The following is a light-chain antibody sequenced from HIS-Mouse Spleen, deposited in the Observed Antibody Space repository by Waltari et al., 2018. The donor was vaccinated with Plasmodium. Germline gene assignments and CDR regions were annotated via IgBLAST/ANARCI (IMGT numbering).Light chain of an antibody. CDR1: QSVSSY. CDR3: QQRSNWPPT. V-gene: IGKV3-11*01. J-gene: IGKJ5*01. CDR2: DAS. Sequence: EIVLTQSPATLSLSPGERATLSCRASQSVSSYLAWYQQKPGQAPRLLIYDASNRATGIPARFSGSWSGTDFTLTISSLEPEDFAVYYCQQRSNWPPTFGQRTRLEIK.